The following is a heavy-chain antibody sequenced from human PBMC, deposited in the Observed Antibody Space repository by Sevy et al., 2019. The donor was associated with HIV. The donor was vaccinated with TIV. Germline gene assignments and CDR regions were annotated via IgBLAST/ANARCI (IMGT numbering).Heavy chain of an antibody. CDR2: IWYDGSNK. CDR1: GFTFSSYG. Sequence: GGSLRLSCAASGFTFSSYGMHWVRQAPGKGLEWVAFIWYDGSNKYYADSVKGRFTISRDNAKNTLYLQMNSLRAEDTAVYYCARKGFDGYNLPIDYWGQRTLVTVSS. V-gene: IGHV3-33*01. CDR3: ARKGFDGYNLPIDY. J-gene: IGHJ4*02. D-gene: IGHD5-12*01.